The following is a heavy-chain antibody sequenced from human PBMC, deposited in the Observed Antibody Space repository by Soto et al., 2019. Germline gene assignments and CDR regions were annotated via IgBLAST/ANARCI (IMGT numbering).Heavy chain of an antibody. Sequence: ASVKVSCKAFGYTFTTYYLHWLRQAPGQGLEWVGWMNPHTGATKYAQKFQGRVTMTRDTSIGAAFMELTRLTSDDTAMYYCARPMAATDTLYQWFDPWGQGTLVTVS. CDR2: MNPHTGAT. J-gene: IGHJ5*02. V-gene: IGHV1-2*02. CDR1: GYTFTTYY. D-gene: IGHD6-13*01. CDR3: ARPMAATDTLYQWFDP.